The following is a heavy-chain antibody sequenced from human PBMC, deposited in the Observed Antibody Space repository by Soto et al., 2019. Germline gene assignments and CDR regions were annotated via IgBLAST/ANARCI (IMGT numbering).Heavy chain of an antibody. CDR2: ISFDGTNK. CDR1: KFTFASYV. CDR3: AREMIPMIMGGMSAMDV. V-gene: IGHV3-30*04. J-gene: IGHJ6*02. Sequence: QVQLVESGGGVVQPERSQRLSCTASKFTFASYVKHWVRQAPGEGLEWVGLISFDGTNKYYADSVKGRFTISRDNSKNTMYLQMNSLRPEDTAVYYCAREMIPMIMGGMSAMDVWGQGTTVTVS. D-gene: IGHD3-22*01.